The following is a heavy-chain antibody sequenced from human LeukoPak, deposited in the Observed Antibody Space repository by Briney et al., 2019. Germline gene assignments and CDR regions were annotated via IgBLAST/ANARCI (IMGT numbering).Heavy chain of an antibody. CDR3: ARDFYSGSWGGWYAY. J-gene: IGHJ4*02. CDR2: ISSSSSYI. Sequence: GGSLRLFCAASGFTFSSYSMNWVRHPPRKGLECVSSISSSSSYIYYADSVKGRFTISRDNAKNSLYLQMNSVRAEDTAGYYCARDFYSGSWGGWYAYWGQGTLVTVSS. CDR1: GFTFSSYS. V-gene: IGHV3-21*01. D-gene: IGHD6-19*01.